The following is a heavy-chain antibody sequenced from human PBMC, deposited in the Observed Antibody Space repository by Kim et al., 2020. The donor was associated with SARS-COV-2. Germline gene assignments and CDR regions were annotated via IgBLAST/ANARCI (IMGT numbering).Heavy chain of an antibody. J-gene: IGHJ6*02. CDR1: GFIFSDHY. Sequence: GGSLRLSCAASGFIFSDHYMDWVRQAPGKGLEWVGRTRNKANSYTTEYAASVKGRFTISRDDSKNSLYLQMNSLTTEDTAVYYCVRCDCYNYGMDVWGQGTTVTVSS. CDR3: VRCDCYNYGMDV. CDR2: TRNKANSYTT. D-gene: IGHD2-21*01. V-gene: IGHV3-72*01.